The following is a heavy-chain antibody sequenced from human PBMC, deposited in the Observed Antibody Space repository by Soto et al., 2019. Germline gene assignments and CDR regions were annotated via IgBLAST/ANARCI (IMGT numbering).Heavy chain of an antibody. CDR2: IIPILGIA. Sequence: QVQLVQSGAEVKKPGSSVKVSCKASGGTFSSYTISWVRQAPGQGLEWMGRIIPILGIANYAQKFQGRVTITADXXTXPXXMELSSLRSEDTAVYYCARDTYYYDSSGYYYRNDYWGQGTLVTVSS. CDR1: GGTFSSYT. D-gene: IGHD3-22*01. J-gene: IGHJ4*02. V-gene: IGHV1-69*08. CDR3: ARDTYYYDSSGYYYRNDY.